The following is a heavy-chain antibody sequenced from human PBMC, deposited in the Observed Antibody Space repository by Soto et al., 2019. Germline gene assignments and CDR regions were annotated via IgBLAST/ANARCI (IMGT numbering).Heavy chain of an antibody. D-gene: IGHD1-7*01. CDR2: IYYSGST. CDR1: GGSISSGGYY. Sequence: SETLSLTCTVSGGSISSGGYYWSWIRQHPGKGLEWIGCIYYSGSTYYNPSLKSRVTISVDTSKNQFSLKLSSVTAADTAVYYCARGITGTTGGWFDPWGQGTLVTVSS. J-gene: IGHJ5*02. CDR3: ARGITGTTGGWFDP. V-gene: IGHV4-31*03.